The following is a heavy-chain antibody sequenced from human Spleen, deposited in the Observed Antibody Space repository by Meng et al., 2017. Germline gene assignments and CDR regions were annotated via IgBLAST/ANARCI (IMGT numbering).Heavy chain of an antibody. CDR3: ARVGYYDSSGYYYAFDI. V-gene: IGHV4-34*01. J-gene: IGHJ3*02. CDR2: INQSGIT. CDR1: RGSFSGYY. D-gene: IGHD3-22*01. Sequence: SETLSLTCAVYRGSFSGYYWSWIRQSPGKGLEWIGEINQSGITNYNPSLKSRVTISVDTSKNQFSLKLSSVTAADTAVYYCARVGYYDSSGYYYAFDIWGQGTMVTVSS.